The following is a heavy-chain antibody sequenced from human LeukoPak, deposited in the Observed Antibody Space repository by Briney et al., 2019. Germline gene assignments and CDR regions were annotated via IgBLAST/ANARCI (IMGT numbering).Heavy chain of an antibody. V-gene: IGHV1-8*01. D-gene: IGHD2-2*01. CDR2: MNPNSGNT. CDR3: AREIVVVPAAIAVNWFDT. J-gene: IGHJ5*02. CDR1: GYTFTSYD. Sequence: GASVKVSCKASGYTFTSYDINWVRQATGQGLEWMGWMNPNSGNTGYAQKFQGRVTMTRNTTISTAYMELSSLRSEDTAVYYCAREIVVVPAAIAVNWFDTWGQGTLVTVSS.